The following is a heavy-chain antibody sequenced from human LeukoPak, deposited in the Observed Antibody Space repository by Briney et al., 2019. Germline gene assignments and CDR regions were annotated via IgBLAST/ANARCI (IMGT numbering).Heavy chain of an antibody. Sequence: SETLSLTCTASGGSLSCYYWSWIRQPPGKRLEWIGYIYSSGSANYNPSLKSRVTISVDTSKNQFSLKLSSVTAADTSVYYCARYFSDGSGKNGMDVWGQGTTVTVSS. J-gene: IGHJ6*02. CDR1: GGSLSCYY. V-gene: IGHV4-59*12. D-gene: IGHD3-10*01. CDR2: IYSSGSA. CDR3: ARYFSDGSGKNGMDV.